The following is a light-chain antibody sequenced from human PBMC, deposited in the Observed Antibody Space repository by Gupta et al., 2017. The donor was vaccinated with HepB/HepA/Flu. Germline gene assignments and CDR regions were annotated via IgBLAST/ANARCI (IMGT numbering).Light chain of an antibody. CDR3: QQYNNLWT. V-gene: IGKV3-15*01. Sequence: EIVLMQSPANLSVSPGDRATLSCRASESVSSNLAWYRQKPGQAPRLLIYGASTRAAGVPDRFSGRGSGTEFTLISNSRQSEDFAVYYWQQYNNLWTFGQGTKVEI. CDR2: GAS. J-gene: IGKJ1*01. CDR1: ESVSSN.